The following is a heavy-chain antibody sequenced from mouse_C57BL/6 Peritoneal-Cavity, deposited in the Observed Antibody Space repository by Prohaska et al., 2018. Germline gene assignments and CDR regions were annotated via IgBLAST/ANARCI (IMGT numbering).Heavy chain of an antibody. J-gene: IGHJ4*01. D-gene: IGHD1-1*01. CDR2: INPDSSTI. CDR1: GIDFSRYW. CDR3: ASSSSYALDY. Sequence: EVKLLQSGGGLVQPGGSLKLSCAASGIDFSRYWMSWVRRAPGKGLEWIGEINPDSSTINYAPSLKDKFIISRDNAKNTLYRQMSKVRSEDTALYYCASSSSYALDYLGQGTSVTVSS. V-gene: IGHV4-1*01.